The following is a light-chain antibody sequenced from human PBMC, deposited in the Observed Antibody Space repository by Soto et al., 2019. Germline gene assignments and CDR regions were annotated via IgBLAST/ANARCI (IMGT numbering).Light chain of an antibody. Sequence: QAVVTQSSSASASLGSSVKFTCTLSSGDSNYIIAWHQQQPGKAPRYLMKLEGSGSYNKGSGVPDRFSGSSSGADRYLTISNLQFEDEADYYCETWDSNTRVFGGGTKLTVL. CDR2: LEGSGSY. J-gene: IGLJ2*01. CDR3: ETWDSNTRV. V-gene: IGLV4-60*02. CDR1: SGDSNYI.